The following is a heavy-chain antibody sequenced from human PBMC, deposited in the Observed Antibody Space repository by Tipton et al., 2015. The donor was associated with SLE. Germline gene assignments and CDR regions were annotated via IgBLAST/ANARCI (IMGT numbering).Heavy chain of an antibody. CDR3: AREGSLGAFDI. CDR2: IYYSGIT. J-gene: IGHJ3*02. Sequence: TLSLTCTVSGDSISSHYWSWIRQAPGKGLEWIGYIYYSGITDYNPSLKSRVTISVDTSKDQFSLKLNSVTAADTAVYYCAREGSLGAFDIWGQGTMVTVSS. CDR1: GDSISSHY. V-gene: IGHV4-59*11. D-gene: IGHD3-16*01.